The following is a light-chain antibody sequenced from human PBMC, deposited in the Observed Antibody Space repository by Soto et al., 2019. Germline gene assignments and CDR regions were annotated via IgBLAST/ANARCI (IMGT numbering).Light chain of an antibody. J-gene: IGKJ1*01. CDR3: QHYKTYSRT. Sequence: DIQMTQSPSSLSASVGDRVSITCRASQGIRNDLGWYQQKPGKAPKRLIYAASSLKSGVPSRFSGSGSGTEFTLTISSLQPDDFATYYCQHYKTYSRTFGQGTKVDIK. CDR1: QGIRND. CDR2: AAS. V-gene: IGKV1-17*01.